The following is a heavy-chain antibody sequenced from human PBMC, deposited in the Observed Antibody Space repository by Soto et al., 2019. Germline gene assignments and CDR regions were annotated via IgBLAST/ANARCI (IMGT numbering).Heavy chain of an antibody. CDR3: ARGGGGSYDDAFDI. D-gene: IGHD1-26*01. CDR1: GGTFSSYA. Sequence: SVKVSCKASGGTFSSYAISWVRQAPGQGLEWMGGIIPIFGTANYAQKFQGRVTITADESTSTAYMELSSLRSEDRAVYYCARGGGGSYDDAFDIWGQGTMVTVSS. V-gene: IGHV1-69*13. CDR2: IIPIFGTA. J-gene: IGHJ3*02.